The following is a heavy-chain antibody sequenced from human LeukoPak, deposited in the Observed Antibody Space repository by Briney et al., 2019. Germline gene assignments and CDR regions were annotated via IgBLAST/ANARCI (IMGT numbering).Heavy chain of an antibody. CDR3: ARKLGSYYANWFDP. D-gene: IGHD1-26*01. Sequence: ASVKVSCKVSGYSLSELSIHWVRQAPGKGLEWMGGFDPEDGETFYALNFQGRVVMTEDTTANTAYMELSSLRSEDTAVYYCARKLGSYYANWFDPWGQGTLVTVSS. CDR2: FDPEDGET. J-gene: IGHJ5*02. V-gene: IGHV1-24*01. CDR1: GYSLSELS.